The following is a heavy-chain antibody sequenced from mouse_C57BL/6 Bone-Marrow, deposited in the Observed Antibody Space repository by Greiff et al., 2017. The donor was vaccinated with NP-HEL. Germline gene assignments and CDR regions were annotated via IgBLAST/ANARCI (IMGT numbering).Heavy chain of an antibody. CDR1: GYTFTSYW. D-gene: IGHD2-1*01. J-gene: IGHJ4*01. V-gene: IGHV1-5*01. CDR3: TRKGNGNYERAMDY. CDR2: IYPGYGDT. Sequence: VQLKESGTVLARPGASVKMSCKTSGYTFTSYWMHWVKQRPGPGLEWIGAIYPGYGDTCYPQKFKGKAKLTAVTSASTAYMELSSLTNEDYAVYYCTRKGNGNYERAMDYWGQGTSVTVSS.